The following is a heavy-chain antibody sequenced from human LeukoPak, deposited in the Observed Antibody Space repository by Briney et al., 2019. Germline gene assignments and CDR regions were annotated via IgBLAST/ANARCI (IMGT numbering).Heavy chain of an antibody. D-gene: IGHD5-12*01. Sequence: ASVKVSCKASGYTFTSYDINWVRQATGQGLEWMGWMNPNSANTGYAQKFQGRVTMTRNTSISTAYMELSSLRSDDTAVYYCARIPGRLRADYYYYYMDVWGKGTTVTVSS. J-gene: IGHJ6*03. V-gene: IGHV1-8*01. CDR1: GYTFTSYD. CDR2: MNPNSANT. CDR3: ARIPGRLRADYYYYYMDV.